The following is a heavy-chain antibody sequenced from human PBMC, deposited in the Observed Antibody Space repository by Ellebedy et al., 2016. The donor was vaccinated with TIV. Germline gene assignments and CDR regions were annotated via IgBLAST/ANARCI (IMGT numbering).Heavy chain of an antibody. J-gene: IGHJ4*02. Sequence: PGGSLRLSCKGSGYAFPIYWIAWVRQMPGKGLEWLGIIYPGDSDTRYSPSFQGQVTISVDRSIRTAYLQWSSLKASDTAMYYCARPLKARSPIGFDYWGQGTLVTVSS. D-gene: IGHD5-24*01. CDR2: IYPGDSDT. V-gene: IGHV5-51*01. CDR1: GYAFPIYW. CDR3: ARPLKARSPIGFDY.